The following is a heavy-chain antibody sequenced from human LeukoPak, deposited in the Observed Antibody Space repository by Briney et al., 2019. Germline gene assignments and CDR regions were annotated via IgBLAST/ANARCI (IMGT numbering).Heavy chain of an antibody. V-gene: IGHV7-4-1*02. D-gene: IGHD2-8*01. CDR1: GYTFTSYA. CDR2: INTNTGNP. Sequence: ASVKVSCKASGYTFTSYALGWVRQAPGHGLEWMGWINTNTGNPTYAQGFTGRFVFSLDTSVSTAYLQISSLEAEDTAVYYCASFFCINGICYYLDYWGQGTLVTVSS. J-gene: IGHJ4*02. CDR3: ASFFCINGICYYLDY.